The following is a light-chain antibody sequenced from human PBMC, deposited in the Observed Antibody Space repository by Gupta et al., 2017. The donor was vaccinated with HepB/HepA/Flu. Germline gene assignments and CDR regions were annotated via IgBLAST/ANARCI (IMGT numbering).Light chain of an antibody. Sequence: QSVLTQPPSASGTPGQRVTFSCSGSNSNIGSNTVNWYHQFPGTAPKLLIYSHNDRPSGVPDRFSGSKSGTSASLAISGLRSEDEADYYCAAWDDSLNGVVFGGGTKLTVL. V-gene: IGLV1-44*01. J-gene: IGLJ2*01. CDR3: AAWDDSLNGVV. CDR2: SHN. CDR1: NSNIGSNT.